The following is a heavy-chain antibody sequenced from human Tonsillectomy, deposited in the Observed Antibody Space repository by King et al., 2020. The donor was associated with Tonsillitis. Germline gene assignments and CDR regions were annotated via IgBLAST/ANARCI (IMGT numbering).Heavy chain of an antibody. J-gene: IGHJ3*02. Sequence: VQLVQSGAEVKKPRSSVKVSCKASGGTFSTYVISWVRQAPGQGLEWMGGIIPIFDTANYAQKFQGRVTITEDESTSTAYLELSSLRSEDTAVYYCATDTYYYDSGGYYTKKKADAFDIWGQGTMVTVSS. D-gene: IGHD3-10*01. CDR3: ATDTYYYDSGGYYTKKKADAFDI. CDR1: GGTFSTYV. V-gene: IGHV1-69*01. CDR2: IIPIFDTA.